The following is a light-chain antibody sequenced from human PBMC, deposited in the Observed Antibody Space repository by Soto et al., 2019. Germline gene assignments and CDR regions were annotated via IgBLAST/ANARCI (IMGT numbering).Light chain of an antibody. V-gene: IGKV1-12*01. CDR1: QGISSR. CDR3: QQANSFPFT. Sequence: DIQMTQSPSSVSASVGDRITITCRASQGISSRLVWYQQKPGKAPKLLIYGASSLQSGVPSRFSGSGSGTDFTLTISILQPEDFATYYCQQANSFPFTFGGGTKLEIK. CDR2: GAS. J-gene: IGKJ4*01.